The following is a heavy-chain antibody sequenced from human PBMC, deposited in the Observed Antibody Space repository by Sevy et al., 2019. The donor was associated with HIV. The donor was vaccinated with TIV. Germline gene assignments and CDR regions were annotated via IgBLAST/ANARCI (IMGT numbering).Heavy chain of an antibody. CDR1: GYTFTGFF. Sequence: ASVKVSCKASGYTFTGFFIHWLRQAPGQGLDWMGWIAPNDGGTNYAQKFHGRVTMTTDTSISTAYMELSSLKSDDTAMYFCARPTYQPPRHWFAPWGQGTLVTVSS. V-gene: IGHV1-2*02. D-gene: IGHD2-2*01. CDR2: IAPNDGGT. J-gene: IGHJ5*02. CDR3: ARPTYQPPRHWFAP.